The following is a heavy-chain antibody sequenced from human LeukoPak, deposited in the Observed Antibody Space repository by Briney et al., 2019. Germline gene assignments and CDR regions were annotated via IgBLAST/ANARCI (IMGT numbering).Heavy chain of an antibody. CDR3: ATWAFYHNLDV. J-gene: IGHJ6*02. Sequence: GGSLRLSCAASGFTLGAFAMHWVRQAPGKGLEWVSLIDKDGRSTYYADSVKGRFTISRDNSKNSLYLQMNSLRTEDTALYYCATWAFYHNLDVWGQGTTATVSS. V-gene: IGHV3-43*02. D-gene: IGHD1-14*01. CDR1: GFTLGAFA. CDR2: IDKDGRST.